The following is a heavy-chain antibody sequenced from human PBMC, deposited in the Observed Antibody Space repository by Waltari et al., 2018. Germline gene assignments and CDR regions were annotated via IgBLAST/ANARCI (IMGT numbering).Heavy chain of an antibody. CDR2: ISPNSGDT. Sequence: QVQLVQSGAEVKKPGASVKVSCKASGYTFTGYYIPLVRQAPGQGLEWMGWISPNSGDTNYAQKFQGRVTMTRDTSTTTAYMELSRLTFDDTAVFYCARGDFRLSYYYMDVWGKGTTVTVSS. J-gene: IGHJ6*03. D-gene: IGHD3-3*01. CDR1: GYTFTGYY. V-gene: IGHV1-2*02. CDR3: ARGDFRLSYYYMDV.